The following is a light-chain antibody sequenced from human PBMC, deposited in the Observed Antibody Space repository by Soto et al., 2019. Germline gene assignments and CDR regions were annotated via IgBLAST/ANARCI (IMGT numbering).Light chain of an antibody. J-gene: IGLJ2*01. CDR2: EGS. V-gene: IGLV2-23*01. CDR3: CSYARIGTLV. Sequence: QSALTQPASVSGSPGQSITISCTGTSSDVGSYNLVSWYQQHPGKAPKLMIYEGSKRPSGVSNRFSGSKSGNTASLTISGLQAEDEADFCCCSYARIGTLVFGGGTKLTVL. CDR1: SSDVGSYNL.